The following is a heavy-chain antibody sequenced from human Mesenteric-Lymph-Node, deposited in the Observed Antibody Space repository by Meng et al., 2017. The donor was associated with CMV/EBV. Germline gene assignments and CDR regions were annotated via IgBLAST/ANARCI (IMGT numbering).Heavy chain of an antibody. J-gene: IGHJ4*02. Sequence: ASVKVSCKASGYTFTGYYMHWVRQAPGQGLEWMGWMNPNSGNTGYAQKFQGRVTITRNTSISTAYMELSSLRSEDTAVYYCARAAAAANFDYWGQGTLVTVSS. CDR2: MNPNSGNT. V-gene: IGHV1-8*03. D-gene: IGHD6-13*01. CDR3: ARAAAAANFDY. CDR1: GYTFTGYY.